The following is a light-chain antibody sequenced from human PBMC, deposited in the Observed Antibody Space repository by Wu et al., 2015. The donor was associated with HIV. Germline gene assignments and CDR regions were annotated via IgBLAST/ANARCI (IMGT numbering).Light chain of an antibody. CDR2: DAS. J-gene: IGKJ5*01. Sequence: EIVLTQSPATLSLSPGERATLSCRASQSVSSSLAWYQQKPGQAPRLLIYDASNRATGIPGRFSGRGSGTDFTLTISSLEPEDSAVYYCQQHTNWPLTFGQGTRLEI. V-gene: IGKV3-11*01. CDR1: QSVSSS. CDR3: QQHTNWPLT.